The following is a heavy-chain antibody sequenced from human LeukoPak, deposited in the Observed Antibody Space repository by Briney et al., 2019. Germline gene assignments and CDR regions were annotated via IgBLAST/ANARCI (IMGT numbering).Heavy chain of an antibody. V-gene: IGHV3-30-3*01. Sequence: GGSLRLSCAASGFTFSSYAMHWVRQAPGKGLEWVAVISYDGSNKYYADSVKGRFTNSRDNSKNTLYLQMNSLRAEDTAVYYCARDKPAAAGTFDYWGQGTLVTVSS. CDR3: ARDKPAAAGTFDY. CDR2: ISYDGSNK. J-gene: IGHJ4*02. CDR1: GFTFSSYA. D-gene: IGHD6-13*01.